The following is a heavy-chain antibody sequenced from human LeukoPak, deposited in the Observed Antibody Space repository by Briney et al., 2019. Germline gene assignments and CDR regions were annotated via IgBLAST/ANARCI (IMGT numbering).Heavy chain of an antibody. CDR3: ARDRSYYYMDV. CDR1: GFSFSSYA. V-gene: IGHV3-23*01. CDR2: ISGSGGRT. J-gene: IGHJ6*03. Sequence: GGSLRLSCAASGFSFSSYAMNWVRQAPGKGLEWVSAISGSGGRTYYADSVKGRFTISRDNAKNSVYLQMNSLRAEDTAVYYCARDRSYYYMDVWGKGTTVTVSS.